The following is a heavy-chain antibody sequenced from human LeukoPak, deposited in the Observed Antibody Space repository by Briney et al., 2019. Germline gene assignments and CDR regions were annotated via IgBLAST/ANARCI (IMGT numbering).Heavy chain of an antibody. CDR3: ARAEIVVVPAAKFDP. D-gene: IGHD2-2*01. Sequence: KPSETLSLTCTVSGGSISSSSYYWGWIRQPPGKGLEWIGSIYYSGSTYYNPSLKSRVTISVDTSKSQFSLKLSSVTAADTAVYYCARAEIVVVPAAKFDPWGQGTLVTVSS. J-gene: IGHJ5*02. V-gene: IGHV4-39*01. CDR1: GGSISSSSYY. CDR2: IYYSGST.